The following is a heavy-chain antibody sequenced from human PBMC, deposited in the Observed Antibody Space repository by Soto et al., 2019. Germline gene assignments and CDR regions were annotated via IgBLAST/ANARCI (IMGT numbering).Heavy chain of an antibody. CDR1: GYTLTELS. CDR3: ATDYGDSGVGGGVSFDY. J-gene: IGHJ4*02. D-gene: IGHD5-12*01. CDR2: FDPEDGET. Sequence: ASVKVSCTVSGYTLTELSMHWVRQAPGKGLEWMGGFDPEDGETIYAQKFQGRVTMTEDTSTDTAYMELSSLRSEDTAVYYCATDYGDSGVGGGVSFDYWGQGTLVTVSS. V-gene: IGHV1-24*01.